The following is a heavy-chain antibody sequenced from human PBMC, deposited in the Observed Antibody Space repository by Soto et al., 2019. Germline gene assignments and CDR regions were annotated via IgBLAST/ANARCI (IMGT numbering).Heavy chain of an antibody. J-gene: IGHJ5*02. Sequence: SETQSLTCTVSGGSISSYDWSWIRQPPGKGLEWIGYIYHSDGSFYNSSLKSRLTISVDTSKNQFSLKLSSVTAADTAVYYCARERPDGARLDPWGQGTLVTVSS. CDR3: ARERPDGARLDP. V-gene: IGHV4-4*08. CDR2: IYHSDGS. CDR1: GGSISSYD. D-gene: IGHD6-6*01.